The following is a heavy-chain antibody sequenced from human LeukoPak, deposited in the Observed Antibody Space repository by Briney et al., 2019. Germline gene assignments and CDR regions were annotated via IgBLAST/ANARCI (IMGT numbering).Heavy chain of an antibody. CDR3: ARDEGPPRYNWNYGGPDY. CDR2: INASGGST. Sequence: ASVKVSCKASGYTFTSYYMHWVRQAPGQGLEWMGIINASGGSTSYAQKFQGRVTMTRDTSTSTFYMDLSTLRSEDTAVYYCARDEGPPRYNWNYGGPDYWGQGTLVTVSS. V-gene: IGHV1-46*01. CDR1: GYTFTSYY. D-gene: IGHD1-7*01. J-gene: IGHJ4*02.